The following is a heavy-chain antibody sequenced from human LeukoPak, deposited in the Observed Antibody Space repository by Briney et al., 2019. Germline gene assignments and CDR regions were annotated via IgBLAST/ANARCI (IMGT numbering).Heavy chain of an antibody. CDR3: ARDLDQYNGRFGGFGHDF. J-gene: IGHJ4*02. Sequence: GASVKVSCKASGYTFTSYGISWVRQAPGQGLEWMGWISANNGNTNYAQKLQGRVTMTTGTSTSTAYMELRSLRFDDTAVYYCARDLDQYNGRFGGFGHDFWGQGTLVTVSS. V-gene: IGHV1-18*01. CDR1: GYTFTSYG. CDR2: ISANNGNT. D-gene: IGHD3-10*01.